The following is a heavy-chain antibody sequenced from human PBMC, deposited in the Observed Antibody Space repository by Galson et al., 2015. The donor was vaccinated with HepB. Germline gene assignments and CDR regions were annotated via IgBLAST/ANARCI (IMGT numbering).Heavy chain of an antibody. D-gene: IGHD3-10*01. V-gene: IGHV3-21*01. CDR1: GFTFSSYS. CDR3: AREKGGEGPLYGSGSWFYYYYGMDV. CDR2: ISSSSSYI. J-gene: IGHJ6*02. Sequence: SLRLSCAASGFTFSSYSMNWVRQAPGKGLEWVSSISSSSSYIYYADSVKGRFTISRDNAKNSLYLQMNSLRAEDTAVYYCAREKGGEGPLYGSGSWFYYYYGMDVWGQGTTVTVSS.